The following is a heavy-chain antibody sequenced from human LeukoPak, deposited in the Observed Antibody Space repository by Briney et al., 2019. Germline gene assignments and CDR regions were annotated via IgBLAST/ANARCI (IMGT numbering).Heavy chain of an antibody. CDR1: GFSLSTSGMR. CDR2: IDWDDDK. V-gene: IGHV2-70*04. Sequence: SGPALVKPTQTRALTCTFSGFSLSTSGMRASWIGRPPGKALEWLARIDWDDDKFYSTTLKTKLTISKDTSKNQVVLTMTTMDPVDTATYYCALYYYDSSGYYGDAFDIWGQGTMVTVSS. CDR3: ALYYYDSSGYYGDAFDI. J-gene: IGHJ3*02. D-gene: IGHD3-22*01.